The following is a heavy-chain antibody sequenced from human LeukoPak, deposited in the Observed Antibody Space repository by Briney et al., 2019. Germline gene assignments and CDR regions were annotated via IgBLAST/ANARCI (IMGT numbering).Heavy chain of an antibody. D-gene: IGHD2-21*01. CDR1: GFTFSNYN. CDR3: ARDLNVFPGYYYYYGMDV. Sequence: RGSLRLSCAASGFTFSNYNMNWVRQAPGKGLEWVSYISSSGNTIYYADSVKGRFTISRDNAKNSLYLQMNSLRAEDTAVYYCARDLNVFPGYYYYYGMDVWGQGTTVTVSS. V-gene: IGHV3-48*01. J-gene: IGHJ6*02. CDR2: ISSSGNTI.